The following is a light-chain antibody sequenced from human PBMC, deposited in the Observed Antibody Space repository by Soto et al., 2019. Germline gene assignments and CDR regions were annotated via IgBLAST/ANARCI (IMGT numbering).Light chain of an antibody. CDR1: QSVRSSY. V-gene: IGKV3-20*01. Sequence: EIVLTQSPGTLSLSPGERATLSCRASQSVRSSYLAWYQQKPGQAPRLLIYGASSRATGIPDRFSGSGSGTDFTVTVSRLEPEELAGYYCQQYGDSPAFGGGTKVEIK. CDR2: GAS. CDR3: QQYGDSPA. J-gene: IGKJ4*01.